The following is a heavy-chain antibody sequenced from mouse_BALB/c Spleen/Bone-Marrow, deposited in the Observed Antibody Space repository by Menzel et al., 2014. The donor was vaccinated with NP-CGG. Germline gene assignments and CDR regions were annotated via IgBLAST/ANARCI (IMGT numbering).Heavy chain of an antibody. V-gene: IGHV1-84*02. J-gene: IGHJ2*01. Sequence: QVHVKQSGPELVKPGASVKISCKASGYTFTDYYINWVKQKPGQGLGWIGWIYPGSGNTKYNEKFKGKATLTVDTSSSTAYMQLSSLTSEDTAVYFCARSAYYGNYGGYWGQGTTLTVSS. CDR3: ARSAYYGNYGGY. CDR1: GYTFTDYY. D-gene: IGHD2-10*01. CDR2: IYPGSGNT.